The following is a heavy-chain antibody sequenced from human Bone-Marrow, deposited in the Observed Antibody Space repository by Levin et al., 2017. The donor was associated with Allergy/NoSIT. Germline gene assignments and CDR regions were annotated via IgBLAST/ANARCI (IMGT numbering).Heavy chain of an antibody. V-gene: IGHV3-15*01. Sequence: PGGSLRLSCAASGFTFSNAWMTWVRQAPGKGLEWVGRIFSKTNGGATDYAAPVKGRFTISRDDSKGTLYLQMNSLKAEDTAVYYCTSTVLTPRSDYWGQGTLVTVSS. J-gene: IGHJ4*02. D-gene: IGHD4-23*01. CDR3: TSTVLTPRSDY. CDR2: IFSKTNGGAT. CDR1: GFTFSNAW.